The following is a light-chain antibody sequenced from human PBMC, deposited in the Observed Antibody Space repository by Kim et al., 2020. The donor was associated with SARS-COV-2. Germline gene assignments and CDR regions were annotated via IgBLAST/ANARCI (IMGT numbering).Light chain of an antibody. V-gene: IGKV1-27*01. Sequence: DIQMTQSPSSLSASVGERVTITCRASQDISSNVAWYQQKPGKVPKLLIYGASALHSRVPSRFSGSGSGTDFTLTISTLQPADVATYYCQKYNGAPWTFGQGTKVDIK. CDR3: QKYNGAPWT. CDR1: QDISSN. J-gene: IGKJ1*01. CDR2: GAS.